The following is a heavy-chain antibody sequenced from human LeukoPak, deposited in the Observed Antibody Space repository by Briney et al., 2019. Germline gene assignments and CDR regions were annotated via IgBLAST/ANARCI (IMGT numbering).Heavy chain of an antibody. CDR2: VYYTGST. CDR1: GGSITNYY. Sequence: PSETLSLTCTVSGGSITNYYWCWLRQPPGKGLEWIGFVYYTGSTNYNPSLKSRVTISVDTSKNQFSLKLSSVTTADTALYYCARDSPVPKIWGQGTMVTVSS. CDR3: ARDSPVPKI. J-gene: IGHJ3*02. V-gene: IGHV4-59*01.